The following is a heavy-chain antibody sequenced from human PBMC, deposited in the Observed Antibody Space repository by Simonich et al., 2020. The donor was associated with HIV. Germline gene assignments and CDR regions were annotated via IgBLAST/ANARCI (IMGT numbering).Heavy chain of an antibody. CDR1: GGSFKGYY. CDR3: ARRSGYDLDY. V-gene: IGHV4-34*12. J-gene: IGHJ4*02. Sequence: QVQLQQWGAGLLKPSETLSLTCAVYGGSFKGYYWTWIRQPPGKGLEWIGGIIHSGSIKYSPSLKSRVTISIDTSRNQVSVKLNSVTAADTAVFYCARRSGYDLDYWGQGTLVTVSS. D-gene: IGHD5-12*01. CDR2: IIHSGSI.